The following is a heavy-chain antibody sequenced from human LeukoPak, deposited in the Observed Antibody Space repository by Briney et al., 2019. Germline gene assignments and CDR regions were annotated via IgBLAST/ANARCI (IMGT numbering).Heavy chain of an antibody. CDR3: ARVKNHRGIAVAGSDY. V-gene: IGHV3-21*01. D-gene: IGHD6-13*01. J-gene: IGHJ4*02. CDR2: ISSSSSYI. CDR1: GFTFSSYA. Sequence: GGSLRLSCAASGFTFSSYAMSWVRQAPGKGLEWVSPISSSSSYIYYADSVKGRFTISRDNAKNSLYLQMSSLRAEDTAVYYCARVKNHRGIAVAGSDYWGQGTLVTVSS.